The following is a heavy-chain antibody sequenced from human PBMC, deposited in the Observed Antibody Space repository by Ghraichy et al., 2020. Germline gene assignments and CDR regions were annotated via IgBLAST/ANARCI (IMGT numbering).Heavy chain of an antibody. CDR3: AKADGRYYYYGLDV. CDR2: ISYDETIK. Sequence: GGSQRLSCAASGFTFNTHGMHWVRQAPGKGLEWVAVISYDETIKYYADSVKGRFSISRDNSNNTLSLQMNSLRAEDTAVYYCAKADGRYYYYGLDVWGQGTTVTVSS. D-gene: IGHD4-17*01. V-gene: IGHV3-30*18. J-gene: IGHJ6*02. CDR1: GFTFNTHG.